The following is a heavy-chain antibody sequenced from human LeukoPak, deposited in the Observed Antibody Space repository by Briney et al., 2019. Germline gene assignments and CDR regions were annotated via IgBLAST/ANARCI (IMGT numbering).Heavy chain of an antibody. CDR2: IYRTGST. Sequence: SETLSLTCNVSGGSISSYYWSWIRQPPGKGLEWIGYIYRTGSTNYNPSLKSRATISADTSKSQFSLSLSSVTAADTAVYYCARDPGAVTTPSNWFDPWGQGTLVTVSS. CDR1: GGSISSYY. J-gene: IGHJ5*02. V-gene: IGHV4-4*08. D-gene: IGHD4-17*01. CDR3: ARDPGAVTTPSNWFDP.